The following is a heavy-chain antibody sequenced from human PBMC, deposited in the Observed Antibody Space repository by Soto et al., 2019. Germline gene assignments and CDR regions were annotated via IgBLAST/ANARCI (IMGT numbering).Heavy chain of an antibody. D-gene: IGHD3-22*01. CDR3: ARGYSYCDSSGVLDFDY. V-gene: IGHV3-30-3*01. CDR1: GFTFSSYA. J-gene: IGHJ4*02. Sequence: PGGSLRLSCAASGFTFSSYAMHWVRQAPGKGLEWVAVISYDGSNKYYADSVKGRFTISRDNSKNTLYLQMNSLRAEDTAVYYCARGYSYCDSSGVLDFDYWGQGTLVTVSS. CDR2: ISYDGSNK.